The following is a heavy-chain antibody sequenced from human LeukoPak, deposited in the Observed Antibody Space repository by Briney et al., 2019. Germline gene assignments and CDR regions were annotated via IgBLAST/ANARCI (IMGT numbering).Heavy chain of an antibody. CDR1: GGSISSSSYY. J-gene: IGHJ3*02. CDR3: ARHYFYYDILTGYAAGAFDI. CDR2: IYYSGST. V-gene: IGHV4-39*01. Sequence: SETLSLTCTVSGGSISSSSYYWGWIRQPPGKGLEWIASIYYSGSTYYNPSLKSRVTISVDTSKNQFSLKLSSVTAADTAVYYCARHYFYYDILTGYAAGAFDIWGQGTMVTVSS. D-gene: IGHD3-9*01.